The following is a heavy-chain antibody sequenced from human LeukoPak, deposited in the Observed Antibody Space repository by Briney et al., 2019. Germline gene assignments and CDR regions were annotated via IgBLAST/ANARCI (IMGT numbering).Heavy chain of an antibody. Sequence: SETLSLTCAVSGGSISSRNWWSWVRQPPGKGLEWIAEIHHSGSTNYDPSLKSRVTISVDKSKNQFSLKLGSVTAADTAVYYCARDPGLMVRGSRRGYDGNYYYMDVWGKGTTVTISS. CDR1: GGSISSRNW. D-gene: IGHD3-10*01. V-gene: IGHV4-4*02. CDR2: IHHSGST. J-gene: IGHJ6*03. CDR3: ARDPGLMVRGSRRGYDGNYYYMDV.